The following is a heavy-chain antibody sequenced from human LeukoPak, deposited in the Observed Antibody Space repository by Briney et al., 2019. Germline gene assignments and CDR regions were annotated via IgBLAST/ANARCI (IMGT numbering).Heavy chain of an antibody. CDR1: GGTFSSYA. J-gene: IGHJ5*02. D-gene: IGHD3-22*01. Sequence: ASVKVSCKASGGTFSSYAISWVRQAPGQGLEWMGGIIPIFGTANYAQKFQGRVTITADESTSTAYMELSSLRSEDTAVYYCAKGARTPRDLSSGYYFTWGQGTLVTVSS. CDR2: IIPIFGTA. CDR3: AKGARTPRDLSSGYYFT. V-gene: IGHV1-69*13.